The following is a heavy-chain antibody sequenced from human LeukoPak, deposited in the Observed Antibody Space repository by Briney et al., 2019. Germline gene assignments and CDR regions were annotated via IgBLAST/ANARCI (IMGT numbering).Heavy chain of an antibody. D-gene: IGHD3-3*01. Sequence: SETLSLTCTVSGGSINTPNYYWGWIRQTPGKGLEWIGNIFYSGGTYYGPSLTSRVTISVDTSKNQFSLKLSSVTAADTAVYYCARGDTIFGVVPVDYWGQGTLVTVSS. V-gene: IGHV4-39*07. CDR3: ARGDTIFGVVPVDY. J-gene: IGHJ4*02. CDR1: GGSINTPNYY. CDR2: IFYSGGT.